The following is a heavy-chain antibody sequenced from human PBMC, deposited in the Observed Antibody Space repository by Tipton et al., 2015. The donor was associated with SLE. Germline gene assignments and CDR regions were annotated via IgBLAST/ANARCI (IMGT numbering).Heavy chain of an antibody. D-gene: IGHD5-18*01. V-gene: IGHV1-69*01. J-gene: IGHJ4*02. CDR3: ASGGYSYGYCY. Sequence: QVQLVQSGAEVKKPGASVKVSCKASGYTFTGYYMHWVRQAPGQGLEWMGGIIPIFGTANYAQKFQGRVTITADESTSTAYMELSSLRSEDTAVYYCASGGYSYGYCYWGQGTLVTVSS. CDR1: GYTFTGYY. CDR2: IIPIFGTA.